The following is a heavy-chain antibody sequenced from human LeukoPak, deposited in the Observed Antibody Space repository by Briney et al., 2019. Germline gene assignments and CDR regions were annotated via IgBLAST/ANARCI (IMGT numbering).Heavy chain of an antibody. D-gene: IGHD4-23*01. J-gene: IGHJ5*02. CDR2: IYTSGST. CDR3: ARDQIVWELGNWFDP. Sequence: RSSETLSLTCTVSGGSISSYYWSWIRQPAGKGLEWIGRIYTSGSTNYNPSIKSRVTMSVDTSKNQFSLKLSSVTAADTAVYYCARDQIVWELGNWFDPWGQGTLVTVSS. CDR1: GGSISSYY. V-gene: IGHV4-4*07.